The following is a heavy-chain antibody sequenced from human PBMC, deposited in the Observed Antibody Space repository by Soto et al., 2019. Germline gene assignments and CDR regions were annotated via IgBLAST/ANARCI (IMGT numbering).Heavy chain of an antibody. V-gene: IGHV4-34*01. D-gene: IGHD6-13*01. J-gene: IGHJ6*02. CDR3: ARARGIFSSSWYIYYYYYGMDV. CDR2: INHSGST. Sequence: PSETLSLTCAVYGGSFIGYYWSWIRQPPGKGLEWIGEINHSGSTNYNPSLKSRVTISVDTSKSQFSLKLSSVTAADTAVYYCARARGIFSSSWYIYYYYYGMDVWGQGTTVTVSS. CDR1: GGSFIGYY.